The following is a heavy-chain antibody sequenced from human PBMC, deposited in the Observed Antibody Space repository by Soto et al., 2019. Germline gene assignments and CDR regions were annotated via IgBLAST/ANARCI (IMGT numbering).Heavy chain of an antibody. CDR2: ISSNGGST. J-gene: IGHJ3*02. V-gene: IGHV3-64*01. D-gene: IGHD2-2*01. CDR3: ARSPGGSFTPSAFDI. CDR1: GFTFSSYA. Sequence: GGSLRLSCAASGFTFSSYAMHWVRQAPGKGLEYVSAISSNGGSTYYANSVKGRFTISRDNSKNTLYLQMGSLRAEDVAVYYCARSPGGSFTPSAFDIWGQGTMVTVSS.